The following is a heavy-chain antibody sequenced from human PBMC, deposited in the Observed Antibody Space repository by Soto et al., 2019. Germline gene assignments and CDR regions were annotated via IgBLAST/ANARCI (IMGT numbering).Heavy chain of an antibody. CDR1: GGSISSGDYY. J-gene: IGHJ6*02. CDR3: ARDRLSRYDFWSGYARSGGMGV. V-gene: IGHV4-30-4*01. CDR2: IYYSGST. D-gene: IGHD3-3*01. Sequence: PSETLSLTCPVSGGSISSGDYYWSWIRQPPGKGLEWIGYIYYSGSTYYNPSLKSRVTISVDTSKNQFSLKLSSVTAADTAVYYCARDRLSRYDFWSGYARSGGMGVWGQGTTVTVSS.